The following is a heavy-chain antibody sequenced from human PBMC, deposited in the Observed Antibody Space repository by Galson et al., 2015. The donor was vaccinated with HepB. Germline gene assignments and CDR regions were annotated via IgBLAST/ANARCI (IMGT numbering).Heavy chain of an antibody. J-gene: IGHJ4*02. D-gene: IGHD2-2*02. V-gene: IGHV3-48*03. Sequence: SLRLSCAASGFTFSSYEMNWFRQAPGRGLEWISYINYSGVVKYYADSLKGRLTVSRDGAKNSLFLQMNSLRVEDTAVYYCARIPDYWGQGTLATVSS. CDR2: INYSGVVK. CDR3: ARIPDY. CDR1: GFTFSSYE.